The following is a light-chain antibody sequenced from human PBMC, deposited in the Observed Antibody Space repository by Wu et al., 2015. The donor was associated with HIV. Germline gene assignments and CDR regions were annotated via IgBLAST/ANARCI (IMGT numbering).Light chain of an antibody. J-gene: IGKJ2*03. CDR2: GAS. V-gene: IGKV1-39*01. CDR3: QQTYGIPRVS. CDR1: QTISNY. Sequence: DIQMTQSPSSLSASVGERVTISCRASQTISNYLCWYQHQPGKAPKLLIYGASTLQSGVPSRFSGSGSGTDFTLTINDVQPEDFATYYCQQTYGIPRVSFGQGTKLEIK.